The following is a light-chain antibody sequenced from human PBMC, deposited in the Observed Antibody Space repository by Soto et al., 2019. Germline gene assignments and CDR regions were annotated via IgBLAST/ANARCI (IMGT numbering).Light chain of an antibody. J-gene: IGKJ5*01. CDR2: DIS. CDR3: QQYNNWPFS. Sequence: EISVTQFPSMLSACPLEGGTLSGRAAQDVTTNFAWYQLRRGQPPRLLIYDISTRATGVPARFSGSGSGTEFTLTISGLQSEDFALYFCQQYNNWPFSFGPGTRLEIK. CDR1: QDVTTN. V-gene: IGKV3-15*01.